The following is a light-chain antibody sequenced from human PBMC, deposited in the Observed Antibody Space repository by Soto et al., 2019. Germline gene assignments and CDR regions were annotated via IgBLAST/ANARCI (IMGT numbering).Light chain of an antibody. Sequence: DIVLTQSPATLSLSPGERATLSCRASQSISGYLAWYQQKPGQAPRLLMFDASNRATGIPARFSGSGSGTDFTLTISSLEPEDFAVYYCQQYYDSPYTFGQGTRLDIK. J-gene: IGKJ2*01. V-gene: IGKV3-11*01. CDR1: QSISGY. CDR2: DAS. CDR3: QQYYDSPYT.